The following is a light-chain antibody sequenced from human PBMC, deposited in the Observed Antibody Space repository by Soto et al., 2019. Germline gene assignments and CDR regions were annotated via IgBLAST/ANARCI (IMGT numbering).Light chain of an antibody. CDR1: EGLAF. V-gene: IGKV2-24*01. J-gene: IGKJ3*01. CDR2: KIS. CDR3: VQGKQFPFT. Sequence: DIVMTQTPLSLPVTLGQPASISCRSSEGLAFLSWLHQRPGQPPRFLIYKISQRFSGVPDRFSGSGAGTNFTLKISGVEPEDVEVYYCVQGKQFPFTFGPGTRVDIK.